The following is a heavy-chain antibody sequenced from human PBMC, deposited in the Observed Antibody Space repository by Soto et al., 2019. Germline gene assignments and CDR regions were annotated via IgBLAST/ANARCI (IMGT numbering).Heavy chain of an antibody. CDR1: GGSISSGGYY. Sequence: QVQLQESGPGLVKPSQTLSLTCTVSGGSISSGGYYWTWIRQHPGKGLEWIGYNYYSGITYYNPSLKSRVTISLKSSKXQFSLKLSSVTAADTAVYYCARGSSIAGLYYGMDVWGQGTTVTVSS. CDR3: ARGSSIAGLYYGMDV. V-gene: IGHV4-31*03. J-gene: IGHJ6*02. D-gene: IGHD6-6*01. CDR2: NYYSGIT.